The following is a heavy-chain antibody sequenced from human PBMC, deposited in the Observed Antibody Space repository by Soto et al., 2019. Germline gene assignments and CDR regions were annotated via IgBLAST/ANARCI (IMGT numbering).Heavy chain of an antibody. J-gene: IGHJ4*02. CDR1: GGSIDNYY. CDR2: IFYDGTT. CDR3: AKGGASSLPFNY. Sequence: SETLSLTCAVSGGSIDNYYWSWIRQPPGKGLEWIGYIFYDGTTMYNPSLKSRITISVDTSKNQFSLHLSSVTAADTAIYYCAKGGASSLPFNYWGQGTLVTVSS. D-gene: IGHD2-2*01. V-gene: IGHV4-59*01.